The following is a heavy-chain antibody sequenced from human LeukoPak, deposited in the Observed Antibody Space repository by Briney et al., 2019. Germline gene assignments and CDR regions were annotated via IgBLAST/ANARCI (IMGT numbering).Heavy chain of an antibody. D-gene: IGHD2-2*01. V-gene: IGHV5-51*01. CDR3: ARERIVVVPAAIDAFDI. J-gene: IGHJ3*02. Sequence: GASLKISCKGSGYSFTSYWIGWGRQLPGKGLEWMGILYPGDFDTRYSPSFQGQVTISADKSISTAYLQWSSLKASDTAMYYCARERIVVVPAAIDAFDIWGQGTMVTVSS. CDR2: LYPGDFDT. CDR1: GYSFTSYW.